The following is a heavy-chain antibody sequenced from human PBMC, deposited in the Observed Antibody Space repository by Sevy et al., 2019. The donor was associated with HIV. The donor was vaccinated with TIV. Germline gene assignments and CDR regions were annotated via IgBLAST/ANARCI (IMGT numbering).Heavy chain of an antibody. D-gene: IGHD1-26*01. J-gene: IGHJ5*02. Sequence: SETLSLTCTVSGGSITSLYWNWIRQPPGKGLEWIANIYYNGHINYNPSLKSRVTLSLDTSKNQFSLRLSSVTAADTAMYYCAFAKAWGRGSSWGQGTLVTGSS. V-gene: IGHV4-59*08. CDR3: AFAKAWGRGSS. CDR2: IYYNGHI. CDR1: GGSITSLY.